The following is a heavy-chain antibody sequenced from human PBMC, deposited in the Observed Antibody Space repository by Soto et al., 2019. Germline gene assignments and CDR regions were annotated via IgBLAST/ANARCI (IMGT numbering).Heavy chain of an antibody. V-gene: IGHV3-11*01. Sequence: PGGSLRLSCAASGFAFSDPYMSRIRRAPGKGLERIAYISSSGSTIYYADSVKGRFTISRDNAKKSLYLQMDSLTADDTAVFYCARGGASVTSPFDYWGQGTQVTVCS. CDR1: GFAFSDPY. D-gene: IGHD4-17*01. J-gene: IGHJ4*02. CDR3: ARGGASVTSPFDY. CDR2: ISSSGSTI.